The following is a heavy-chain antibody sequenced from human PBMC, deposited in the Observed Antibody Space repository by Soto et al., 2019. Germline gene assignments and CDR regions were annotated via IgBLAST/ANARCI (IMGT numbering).Heavy chain of an antibody. J-gene: IGHJ6*03. CDR2: ISSSSSII. CDR1: GFTFTSYG. Sequence: GGSLRLSCAVSGFTFTSYGMNWVRQAPGEGPEWVSYISSSSSIIYYADSVKGRFTVSRDNAKNSLYLQMNSLTVEDTAVYYCARARSGYYMDVWGKGTTVTVSS. V-gene: IGHV3-48*04. CDR3: ARARSGYYMDV.